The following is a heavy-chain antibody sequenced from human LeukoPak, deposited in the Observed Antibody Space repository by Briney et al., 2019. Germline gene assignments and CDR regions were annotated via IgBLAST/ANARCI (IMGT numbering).Heavy chain of an antibody. CDR2: INDNGGQR. J-gene: IGHJ4*02. CDR1: GFAFNNYA. CDR3: AKTQWKVGATDYFDY. D-gene: IGHD1-26*01. V-gene: IGHV3-23*01. Sequence: PGGSLRLSCAASGFAFNNYAMTWVRQAPGQGLEAVPNINDNGGQRHYADSVKGRFTISRDNSKNTLFLQMDSLRAEDTAVYYCAKTQWKVGATDYFDYWGQGILVTVSS.